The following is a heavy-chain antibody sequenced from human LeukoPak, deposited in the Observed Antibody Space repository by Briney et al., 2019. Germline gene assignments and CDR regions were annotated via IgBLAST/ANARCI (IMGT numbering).Heavy chain of an antibody. V-gene: IGHV3-21*01. Sequence: PGGSLRLSCAASGFTFSSYSMNWVRQAPGKGLEWVSSISSSSSYIYYADSVKGRFTIPRDNAKNSLYLQMNSLRAEDTAVYYCARVVGGDSSGYYLGIDYWGQGTLVTVSS. CDR1: GFTFSSYS. CDR3: ARVVGGDSSGYYLGIDY. CDR2: ISSSSSYI. J-gene: IGHJ4*02. D-gene: IGHD3-22*01.